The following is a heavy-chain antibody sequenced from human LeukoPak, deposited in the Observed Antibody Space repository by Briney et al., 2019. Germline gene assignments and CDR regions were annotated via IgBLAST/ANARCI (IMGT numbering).Heavy chain of an antibody. CDR2: INPNSGGT. J-gene: IGHJ4*02. CDR1: GYTFTGYY. V-gene: IGHV1-2*02. CDR3: ARGPGVTFGGVIVNSGDY. Sequence: ASVKVSCKASGYTFTGYYMHWVRQAPGQGLEWMGWINPNSGGTNFAQKFQGRVTMTRDTSISTAYMELRSLRSDDTAVYYCARGPGVTFGGVIVNSGDYWGQGTLVTVSS. D-gene: IGHD3-16*02.